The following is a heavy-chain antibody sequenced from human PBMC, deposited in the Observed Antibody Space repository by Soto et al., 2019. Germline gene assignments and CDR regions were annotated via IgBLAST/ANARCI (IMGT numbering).Heavy chain of an antibody. J-gene: IGHJ4*02. CDR3: ARDYSWSVDY. Sequence: QVQLVQSGAEVKKPGASVKVSCKASGYTFTSNHMHWVRQAPGQGLEWMGIIKSSGGSTNYAQKFQGRVTMTSDTSTSTVYMELSSLTSDDTGVYYCARDYSWSVDYWGQGTLVTVSS. V-gene: IGHV1-46*01. CDR2: IKSSGGST. CDR1: GYTFTSNH. D-gene: IGHD4-4*01.